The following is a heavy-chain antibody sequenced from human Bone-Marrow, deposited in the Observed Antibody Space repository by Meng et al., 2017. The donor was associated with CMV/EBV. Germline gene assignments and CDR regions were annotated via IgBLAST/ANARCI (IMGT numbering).Heavy chain of an antibody. V-gene: IGHV4-4*02. CDR2: IYHSGST. Sequence: WVRQPPGKGLEWIGEIYHSGSTNYNPSLKSRVTISVDKSKNQFSLKLSSVTAADTAVYYCARDLGRGYYGSGSYSPYYYYYYGMDVWGQGTTVTVSS. CDR3: ARDLGRGYYGSGSYSPYYYYYYGMDV. J-gene: IGHJ6*02. D-gene: IGHD3-10*01.